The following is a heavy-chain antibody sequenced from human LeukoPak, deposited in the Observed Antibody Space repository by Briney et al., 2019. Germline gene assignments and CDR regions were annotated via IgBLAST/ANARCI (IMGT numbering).Heavy chain of an antibody. V-gene: IGHV3-30*02. CDR3: AKDQYYDSVMDV. D-gene: IGHD3-3*01. CDR2: IRYDGSNK. J-gene: IGHJ6*04. CDR1: GFTFSSYG. Sequence: PGGSLRLSCAASGFTFSSYGMHWVRQAPGKGLEWVAFIRYDGSNKYYADSVKGRFTISRDNSKNTLYLQMNSLRAEDTAVYYCAKDQYYDSVMDVWGKGTTVTVSS.